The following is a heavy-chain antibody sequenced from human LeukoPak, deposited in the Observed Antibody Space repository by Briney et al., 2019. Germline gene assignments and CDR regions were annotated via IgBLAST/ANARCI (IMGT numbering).Heavy chain of an antibody. CDR1: GFTFDDFA. V-gene: IGHV3-9*01. D-gene: IGHD3-16*01. CDR2: INWNSDRT. CDR3: TKDSGGSISTGSTFDY. J-gene: IGHJ4*02. Sequence: PGGSLRLSCAASGFTFDDFAMHWVGQAPGRGWEWVTGINWNSDRTVYADSVRGRFTIDRDNSKNFLYMEMNSLRPDDTAVYFCTKDSGGSISTGSTFDYWGLGTLVTVSS.